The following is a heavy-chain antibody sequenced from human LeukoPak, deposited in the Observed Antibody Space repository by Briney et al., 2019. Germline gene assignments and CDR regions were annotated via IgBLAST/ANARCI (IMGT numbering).Heavy chain of an antibody. CDR1: GYTFTSYD. CDR3: ARVNYVAFYYYYGMDV. CDR2: MNPNSGNT. V-gene: IGHV1-8*01. J-gene: IGHJ6*02. Sequence: GASVKVSCKASGYTFTSYDINWVRQATGQGLEWMGWMNPNSGNTGYAQKFQGRVTMTRNTSISTAYMELSSLRSEDTAVYYCARVNYVAFYYYYGMDVWGQGTTVTVSS. D-gene: IGHD3-16*01.